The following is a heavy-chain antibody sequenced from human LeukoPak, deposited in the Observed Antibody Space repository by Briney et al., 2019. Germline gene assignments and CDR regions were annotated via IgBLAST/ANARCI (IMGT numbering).Heavy chain of an antibody. CDR2: TSGSGGST. D-gene: IGHD5-24*01. Sequence: GECLRHSCAASGFTHSSEAISWGRQAPGKGLEWVSGTSGSGGSTYYADSVRGRFTISRDNSKSTLYLQMNTLRAEDTAVYYGAKRTIWDISLVDYWRQGHGVTVSS. CDR3: AKRTIWDISLVDY. J-gene: IGHJ4*02. V-gene: IGHV3-23*01. CDR1: GFTHSSEA.